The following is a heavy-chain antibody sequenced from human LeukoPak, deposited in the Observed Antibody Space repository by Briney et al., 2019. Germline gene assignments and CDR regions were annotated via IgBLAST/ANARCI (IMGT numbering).Heavy chain of an antibody. J-gene: IGHJ4*02. CDR1: GFAFSSYW. CDR3: ARLGGSYYTY. V-gene: IGHV3-7*01. D-gene: IGHD1-26*01. CDR2: IKQDGGEK. Sequence: PGGSLRLSCVASGFAFSSYWMSWVCHAPGKGLEWVVNIKQDGGEKYYVDSVKGRFTISRDNAKNSLFLQMNSLRVEDTAVYYCARLGGSYYTYWGQGTLVTVSS.